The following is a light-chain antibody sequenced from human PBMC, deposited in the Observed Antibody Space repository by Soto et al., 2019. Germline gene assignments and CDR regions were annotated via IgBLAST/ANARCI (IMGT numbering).Light chain of an antibody. CDR1: QTISSW. Sequence: DIQMTQSASTLSGPVGDRVTITCRASQTISSWLAWYQQKPGKAPKLLIYKASTLKSGVPSRFSGSGSGTEFTLTISSLQPDDFATYYCQHYNSYSEAFGQGTKVDTK. CDR3: QHYNSYSEA. J-gene: IGKJ1*01. CDR2: KAS. V-gene: IGKV1-5*03.